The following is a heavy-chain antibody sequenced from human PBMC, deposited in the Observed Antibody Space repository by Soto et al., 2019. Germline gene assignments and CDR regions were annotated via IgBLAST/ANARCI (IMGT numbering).Heavy chain of an antibody. Sequence: VSLTCAVSSGSISSSNLWSLVRQPPGKGLEWIGEIYHSGSTNYNPSLKSRVTISVDKSKNQFSLKLSSVTAADTAVYYCARARIAAAVRGAFDIWGQGTMVTVSS. V-gene: IGHV4-4*02. CDR2: IYHSGST. CDR3: ARARIAAAVRGAFDI. D-gene: IGHD6-13*01. CDR1: SGSISSSNL. J-gene: IGHJ3*02.